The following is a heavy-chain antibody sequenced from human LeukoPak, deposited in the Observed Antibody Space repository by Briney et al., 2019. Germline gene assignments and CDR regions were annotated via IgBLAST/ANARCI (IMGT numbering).Heavy chain of an antibody. V-gene: IGHV1-69*04. Sequence: ASVKVSCKASGGTFSSYAISWVRQAPGQGLEWMGRIIPIFGIANYAQKFQGRVTITADKSTSTAYMELSSLGSEDTAVYYCARDGGYDSSGYYPYYGMDVWGQGTTVTVSS. CDR1: GGTFSSYA. CDR3: ARDGGYDSSGYYPYYGMDV. J-gene: IGHJ6*02. CDR2: IIPIFGIA. D-gene: IGHD3-22*01.